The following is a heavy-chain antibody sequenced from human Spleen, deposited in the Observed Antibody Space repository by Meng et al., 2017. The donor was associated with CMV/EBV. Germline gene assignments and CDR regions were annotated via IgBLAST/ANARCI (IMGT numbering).Heavy chain of an antibody. CDR3: ARDQAVQAYNYYYYGMDV. D-gene: IGHD2-2*01. J-gene: IGHJ6*02. Sequence: ASVKVSCKASAYTFTDYYIHWVRQAPGQGLEWMGWINPKTGGTNYVQKFQGRVTMTRDTSLNTAYMELSRVTYDDAAVYYCARDQAVQAYNYYYYGMDVWGQGTTVTVSS. CDR1: AYTFTDYY. CDR2: INPKTGGT. V-gene: IGHV1-2*02.